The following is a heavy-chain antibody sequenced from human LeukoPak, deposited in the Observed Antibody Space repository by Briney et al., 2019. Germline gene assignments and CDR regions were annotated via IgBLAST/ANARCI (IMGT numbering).Heavy chain of an antibody. J-gene: IGHJ4*02. CDR1: DGSFSSHY. CDR3: ARDIGLAH. D-gene: IGHD3-16*02. CDR2: ISYIGST. V-gene: IGHV4-59*11. Sequence: SSETPSPTRAVSDGSFSSHYWALIPQPPREGLEWIGYISYIGSTNYNPSLKSRVTISIDTSKNQFALNLTSLTAADTAVYYCARDIGLAHWGQGTLVTVSS.